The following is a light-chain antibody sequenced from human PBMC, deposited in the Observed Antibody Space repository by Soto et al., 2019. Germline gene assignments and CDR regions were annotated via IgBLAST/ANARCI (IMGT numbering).Light chain of an antibody. CDR2: TAS. CDR1: QGIGSY. J-gene: IGKJ5*01. V-gene: IGKV1-9*01. CDR3: QQFNDYPIT. Sequence: DIQLTQSPSFLSASVVDRVTITCRASQGIGSYLAWYQQKPGKAPKLLIYTASTLQSGVPPRFSGSGSGAEFTLTIISLQPEDFATYYCQQFNDYPITFGQGTRLEIK.